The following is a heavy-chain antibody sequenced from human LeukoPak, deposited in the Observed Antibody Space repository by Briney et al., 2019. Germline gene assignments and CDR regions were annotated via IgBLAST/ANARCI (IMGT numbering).Heavy chain of an antibody. D-gene: IGHD2-8*02. CDR1: GGSISSYY. V-gene: IGHV4-59*08. Sequence: PSETLSLTCTVPGGSISSYYWSWIRQPPGKGLEWIAYISDIGSINYNPSLKSRVTISLDTSKNQFSLTLSSVTAADTAVYYCAGHHPRNTVDFWGQGTLVTVSS. CDR2: ISDIGSI. J-gene: IGHJ4*02. CDR3: AGHHPRNTVDF.